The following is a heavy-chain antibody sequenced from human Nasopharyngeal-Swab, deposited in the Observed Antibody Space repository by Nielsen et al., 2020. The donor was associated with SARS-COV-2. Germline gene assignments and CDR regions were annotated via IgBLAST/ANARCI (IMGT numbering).Heavy chain of an antibody. CDR3: ARLELRSRFFEY. CDR1: GASISSNYY. D-gene: IGHD1-7*01. J-gene: IGHJ4*02. Sequence: SETLSLTCTVSGASISSNYYWGWIRQPPGKGLEWIGIIYYTGGTHYNSSLNSRVTISADTSKNQFSLRLSSVTAADTALYYCARLELRSRFFEYWGQGALVTVS. V-gene: IGHV4-39*01. CDR2: IYYTGGT.